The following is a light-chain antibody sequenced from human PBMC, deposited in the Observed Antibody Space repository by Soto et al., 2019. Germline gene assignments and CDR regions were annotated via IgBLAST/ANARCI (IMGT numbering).Light chain of an antibody. CDR3: SSFTTSSTPVV. J-gene: IGLJ2*01. Sequence: SALTQPASVSGSPGQSITISCTGTSSDVVNYNYVSWYQQHPGKAPKVMIYDVNNRPSGVSNRFSGSKSGNTASLTISGLHAEDEADYYCSSFTTSSTPVVFGGGTKLTVL. V-gene: IGLV2-14*01. CDR2: DVN. CDR1: SSDVVNYNY.